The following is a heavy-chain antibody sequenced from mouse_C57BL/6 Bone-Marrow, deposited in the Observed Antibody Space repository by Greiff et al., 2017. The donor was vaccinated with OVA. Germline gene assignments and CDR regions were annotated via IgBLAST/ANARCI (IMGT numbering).Heavy chain of an antibody. V-gene: IGHV1-55*01. CDR3: AMRYYGNSWYFDV. CDR2: IYPGSGST. J-gene: IGHJ1*03. D-gene: IGHD1-1*01. Sequence: QVQLQQPGAELVKPGASVKMSCKASGYTFTSYWITWVKQRPGQGLEWIGDIYPGSGSTNYNEKFKSKATLTVDTSSSTAYMQLCSLTSEVSAVYYCAMRYYGNSWYFDVWGTGTTVTVSS. CDR1: GYTFTSYW.